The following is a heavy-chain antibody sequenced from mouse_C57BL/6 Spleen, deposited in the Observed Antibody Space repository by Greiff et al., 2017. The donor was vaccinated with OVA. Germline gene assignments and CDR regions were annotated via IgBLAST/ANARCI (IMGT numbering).Heavy chain of an antibody. Sequence: VQLQQSGPGLVQPSQSLSITCTVSGFSLTSYGVHWVRQSPGKGLEWLGVIWRGGSTDYNAALMSRLSITKDNPKSQVFFKMNSLQADDTVIYYCAKERSKVFAYWGQGTLVTVSA. D-gene: IGHD1-3*01. CDR2: IWRGGST. V-gene: IGHV2-5*01. CDR3: AKERSKVFAY. J-gene: IGHJ3*01. CDR1: GFSLTSYG.